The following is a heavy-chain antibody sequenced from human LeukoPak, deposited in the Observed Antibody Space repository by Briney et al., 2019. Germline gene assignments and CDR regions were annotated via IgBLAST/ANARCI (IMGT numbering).Heavy chain of an antibody. D-gene: IGHD6-13*01. V-gene: IGHV1-18*01. CDR1: GGTFSSYV. Sequence: ASVKVSCKASGGTFSSYVINWVRQAPGQGLEWMGWISAYNGNTNYAQKLQGRVTMTTDTSTSTAYMELRSLRSDDTAVYYCAREGYSSSWPYYYYYMDVWGKGTTVTVSS. CDR3: AREGYSSSWPYYYYYMDV. CDR2: ISAYNGNT. J-gene: IGHJ6*03.